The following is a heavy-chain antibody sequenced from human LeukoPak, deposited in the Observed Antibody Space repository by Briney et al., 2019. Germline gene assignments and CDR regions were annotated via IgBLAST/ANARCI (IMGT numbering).Heavy chain of an antibody. CDR1: RITLSNYA. V-gene: IGHV3-23*01. Sequence: GGSLRLSCAVSRITLSNYAVSWVPQAPGKGLECVAALRGSGGGTNYADSVKGRFTISRDNSKNTLYLQMNSLRAEDTAVYFCAKRGVVIRVILVGFHREAYYFDSWGQGALVTVSS. J-gene: IGHJ4*02. D-gene: IGHD3-22*01. CDR3: AKRGVVIRVILVGFHREAYYFDS. CDR2: LRGSGGGT.